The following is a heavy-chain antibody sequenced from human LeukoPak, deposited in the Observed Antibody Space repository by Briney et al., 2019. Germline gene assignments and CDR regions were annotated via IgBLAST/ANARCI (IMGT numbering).Heavy chain of an antibody. CDR1: GGSISSYY. J-gene: IGHJ6*02. CDR3: ARMDTAMVYGMDV. V-gene: IGHV4-59*01. D-gene: IGHD5-18*01. CDR2: IYYSGST. Sequence: SETLSLTCTVSGGSISSYYWSWIRQPPGKGLEWIGYIYYSGSTNYNPSLKSRVTISVDTSKNQFSLKLSSVTAADTAVYYCARMDTAMVYGMDVWGQGTTVTASS.